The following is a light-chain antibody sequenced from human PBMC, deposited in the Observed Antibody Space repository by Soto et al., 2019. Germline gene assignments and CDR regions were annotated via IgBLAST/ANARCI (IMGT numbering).Light chain of an antibody. Sequence: DIQMTQSPSSLSASVGDRVTITCRASQSIDNYLNWYQHKPGEAPKLLIYGTSTLQTGRPLRFSGSGSGTDFTLTISSLQAEDFATYFCQESYNSPAVSFGGGTKVDIK. J-gene: IGKJ4*01. V-gene: IGKV1-39*01. CDR3: QESYNSPAVS. CDR1: QSIDNY. CDR2: GTS.